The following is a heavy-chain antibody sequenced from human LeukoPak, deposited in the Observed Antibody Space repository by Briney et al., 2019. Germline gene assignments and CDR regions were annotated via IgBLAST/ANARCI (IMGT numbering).Heavy chain of an antibody. D-gene: IGHD3-22*01. J-gene: IGHJ4*02. CDR2: VYPADSDT. V-gene: IGHV5-51*01. CDR3: ARQDGSSGWFDY. CDR1: GYTFSDLW. Sequence: GESLKISSQASGYTFSDLWIGWVRKMPGQGLEWTGSVYPADSDTRYSPSFEGHVIISADKSISTAYLQWSSLKASDTAMYYCARQDGSSGWFDYWGQGTLVTVSS.